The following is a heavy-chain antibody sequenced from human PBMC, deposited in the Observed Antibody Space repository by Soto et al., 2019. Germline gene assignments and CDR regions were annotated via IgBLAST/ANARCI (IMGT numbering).Heavy chain of an antibody. CDR1: GGSISSSNW. J-gene: IGHJ4*02. D-gene: IGHD5-18*01. CDR3: ARGLRGDTAMVKGHYFDY. CDR2: IYHSGST. V-gene: IGHV4-4*02. Sequence: SETLSLTCAVSGGSISSSNWWSWVRQPPGKGLEWIGEIYHSGSTNYNPSLKSRVTISVDKSKNQFSLKLSSVTAADTAVYYCARGLRGDTAMVKGHYFDYWGQGTLVTVSS.